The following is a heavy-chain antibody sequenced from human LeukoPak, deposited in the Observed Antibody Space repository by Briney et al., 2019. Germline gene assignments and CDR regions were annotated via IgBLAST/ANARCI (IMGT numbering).Heavy chain of an antibody. V-gene: IGHV1-69*13. Sequence: GASVKVSCKASGYTFTSYGISWVRQAPGQGLEWMGGIIPMFGTANYAQKFQGRVTITADASTSTAYMELSSLRSEDTAVYYCARSTQTYYDILTGYSLDYWGQGTLVTVSS. CDR3: ARSTQTYYDILTGYSLDY. CDR2: IIPMFGTA. J-gene: IGHJ4*02. CDR1: GYTFTSYG. D-gene: IGHD3-9*01.